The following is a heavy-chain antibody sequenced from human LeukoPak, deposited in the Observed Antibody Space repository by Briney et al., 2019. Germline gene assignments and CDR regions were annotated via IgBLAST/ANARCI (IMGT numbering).Heavy chain of an antibody. CDR1: GGSISSSNW. CDR3: AREGYYGSSGYHDAFDI. J-gene: IGHJ3*02. V-gene: IGHV4-4*02. D-gene: IGHD3-22*01. Sequence: SETLSLTCAVSGGSISSSNWWSWVRQPPGKGLEWIGEIYHSGSTNYNPSLKSRVTISVDKSKNQFSLKLSSVTAADTAVYYCAREGYYGSSGYHDAFDIWGQGTMVTVSS. CDR2: IYHSGST.